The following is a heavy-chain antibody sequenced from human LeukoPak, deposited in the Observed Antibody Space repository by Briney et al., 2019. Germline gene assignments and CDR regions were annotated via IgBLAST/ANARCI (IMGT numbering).Heavy chain of an antibody. CDR2: IIPIFGTT. Sequence: SVKVSCKASGGTFSSYAFSWVRQAPGQGREWMGGIIPIFGTTNYAEQFQGRVTITTDESTSTAYLDLSSLRSEDTAVYYCAKDDGSATMGFDSWGQGTLVSVSS. V-gene: IGHV1-69*05. D-gene: IGHD1-26*01. CDR3: AKDDGSATMGFDS. J-gene: IGHJ5*01. CDR1: GGTFSSYA.